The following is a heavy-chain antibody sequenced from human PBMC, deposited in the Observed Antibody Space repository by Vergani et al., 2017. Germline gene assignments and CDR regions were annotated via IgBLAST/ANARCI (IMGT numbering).Heavy chain of an antibody. CDR1: GYSFTSYW. CDR3: ARHSKWMVRGVQNFDY. CDR2: IDPSDSYT. V-gene: IGHV5-10-1*03. D-gene: IGHD3-10*01. J-gene: IGHJ4*02. Sequence: EVQLVQSGAEVKKPGESLRISCKGSGYSFTSYWISWVRQMPGKGLEWMGRIDPSDSYTNYSPSFQGHVTISADKSISTAYLQWSSLKASDTAMYYWARHSKWMVRGVQNFDYWGQGTLVTVSS.